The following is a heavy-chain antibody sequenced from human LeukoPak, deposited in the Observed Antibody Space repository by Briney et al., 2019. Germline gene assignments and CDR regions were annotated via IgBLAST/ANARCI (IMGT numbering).Heavy chain of an antibody. CDR1: GFTFSSYA. D-gene: IGHD2-8*01. CDR2: ISYDGSNK. V-gene: IGHV3-30-3*01. Sequence: GGSLRLSCAASGFTFSSYAMHWVRQAPGKGLEWVAVISYDGSNKYYADSVKGRFTISRDNSKNTLYLQMNSLRAEDTAVYYCAREGLGDCTNGVCFYFDYWGQGTLVTVSP. CDR3: AREGLGDCTNGVCFYFDY. J-gene: IGHJ4*02.